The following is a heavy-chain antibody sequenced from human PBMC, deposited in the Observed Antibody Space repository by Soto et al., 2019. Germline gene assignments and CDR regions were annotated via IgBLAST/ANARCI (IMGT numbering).Heavy chain of an antibody. CDR1: GFTFSNYW. CDR2: ISTHGGST. Sequence: EVQLVESGGDLVQPGGSLRLSCAASGFTFSNYWMHWVRQAPGKKLEYVSGISTHGGSTYYANSVKGRFTISRDNSRNTLYLQMGSLSAEDMAVYYCARHYGWGTYIYFDYWGQGTLVTVSS. D-gene: IGHD3-10*01. V-gene: IGHV3-64*01. J-gene: IGHJ4*02. CDR3: ARHYGWGTYIYFDY.